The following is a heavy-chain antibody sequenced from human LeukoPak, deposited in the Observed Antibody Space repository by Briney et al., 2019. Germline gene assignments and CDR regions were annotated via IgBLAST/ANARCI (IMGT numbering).Heavy chain of an antibody. Sequence: GGSLRLSCAASGFTFSSYSMNWVRQAPGKGLEWVSSISSSSSYIYYADSVKGRFTISRDNAKNSLYLQMNSLRAEDTAVYYCASVGGSTLTPFDYWGQGTLVTVSS. CDR1: GFTFSSYS. D-gene: IGHD3-16*01. CDR2: ISSSSSYI. V-gene: IGHV3-21*01. J-gene: IGHJ4*02. CDR3: ASVGGSTLTPFDY.